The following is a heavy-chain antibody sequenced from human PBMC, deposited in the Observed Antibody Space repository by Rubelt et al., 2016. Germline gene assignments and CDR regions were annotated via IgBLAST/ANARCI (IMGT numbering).Heavy chain of an antibody. CDR3: ATNWGSGY. Sequence: QVQLVQSGAEVKKPGASVKVSCKASGCTFTGYYVHWVRQAPGQGLEWMGWIGPISGGRNYAQKFQGRVTLTMETSISPAYMELRRLRSDDTAVYYWATNWGSGYWGQGTLVTVSS. CDR2: IGPISGGR. V-gene: IGHV1-2*02. J-gene: IGHJ4*02. CDR1: GCTFTGYY. D-gene: IGHD7-27*01.